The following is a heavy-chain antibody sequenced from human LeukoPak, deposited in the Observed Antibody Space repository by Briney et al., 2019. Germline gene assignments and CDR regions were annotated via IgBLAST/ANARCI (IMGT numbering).Heavy chain of an antibody. CDR1: GFTFSSYG. J-gene: IGHJ4*02. D-gene: IGHD3-22*01. Sequence: GGSLRLSCAASGFTFSSYGMHWVRQAPGKGLEWVAVISYDGSNKYYADSVKGRFTISRDNSKNTLYLQMNSLRAEDTAVYYCAREGYYDSSGPDYWGQGTLVTVSS. CDR2: ISYDGSNK. V-gene: IGHV3-30*03. CDR3: AREGYYDSSGPDY.